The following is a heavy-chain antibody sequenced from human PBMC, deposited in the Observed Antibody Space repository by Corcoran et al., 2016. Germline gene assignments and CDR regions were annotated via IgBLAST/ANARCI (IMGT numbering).Heavy chain of an antibody. CDR3: ACSRTFDY. Sequence: EVQLVESGGGLVQPGGSLRLYCAASGFNFCSYWMHCVRHAPGKGRVWVSRSNSDGSSTSYADSVKGRFTIARDNAKNTLYLQMNSLRAEDTAVYYWACSRTFDYWGQGTVVSVSS. D-gene: IGHD6-13*01. CDR2: SNSDGSST. CDR1: GFNFCSYW. V-gene: IGHV3-74*01. J-gene: IGHJ4*02.